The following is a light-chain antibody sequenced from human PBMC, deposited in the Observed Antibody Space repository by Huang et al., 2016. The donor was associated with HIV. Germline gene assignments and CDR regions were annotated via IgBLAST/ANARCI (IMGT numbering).Light chain of an antibody. CDR3: QQYYSIPWT. J-gene: IGKJ1*01. CDR2: WAS. Sequence: DIVMTQSPDSLAVSLGERATIDCKSSQSVLYSSNNKNYLAWYQQKSGQSPKVLIYWASTRESGVPDRFSGSGSGTDFTLTISSLQAEDVAVYFCQQYYSIPWTFGQGTKVEVK. CDR1: QSVLYSSNNKNY. V-gene: IGKV4-1*01.